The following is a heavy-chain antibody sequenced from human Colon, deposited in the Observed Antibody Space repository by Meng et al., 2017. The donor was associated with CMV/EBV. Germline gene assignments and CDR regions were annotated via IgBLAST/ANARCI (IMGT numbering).Heavy chain of an antibody. V-gene: IGHV4-31*02. CDR2: IQRTGSA. Sequence: GSASSHNYFWSWVRQRTEKGLEWIAYIQRTGSAFYHPSLQSRSSISIDTSRNQFSLKLSSVTAAATAVYYCAREVIEPTTSDGFDIWGQGTMVTVSS. CDR3: AREVIEPTTSDGFDI. CDR1: GSASSHNYF. D-gene: IGHD2-21*01. J-gene: IGHJ3*02.